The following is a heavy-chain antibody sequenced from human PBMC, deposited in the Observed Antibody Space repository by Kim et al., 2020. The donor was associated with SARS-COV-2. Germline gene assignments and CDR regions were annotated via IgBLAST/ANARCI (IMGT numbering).Heavy chain of an antibody. D-gene: IGHD6-19*01. CDR1: GFTFSSYG. V-gene: IGHV3-30*18. Sequence: GGSLRLSCAASGFTFSSYGMHWVRQAPGKGLEWVAVISYDGSNKYYADSVKGRFTISRDNSKNTLYLQMNSLRAEDTAVYYCAKDGGSEQWRSFDYWGQGTLVTVSS. CDR2: ISYDGSNK. J-gene: IGHJ4*02. CDR3: AKDGGSEQWRSFDY.